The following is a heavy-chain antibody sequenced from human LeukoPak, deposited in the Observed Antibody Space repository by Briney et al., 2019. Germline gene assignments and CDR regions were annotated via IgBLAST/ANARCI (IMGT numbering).Heavy chain of an antibody. CDR1: GYSFTTYW. V-gene: IGHV5-10-1*01. J-gene: IGHJ4*02. D-gene: IGHD6-13*01. CDR2: IDTSGSYT. Sequence: GESLLIPCKGSGYSFTTYWVSWVRQLPGRGREGMGRIDTSGSYTNYSPPFEGHVTTSADKSISTAYLQRTSLKASDTAMYYCARHAKAYGSSCDYWGQGTLVTVSS. CDR3: ARHAKAYGSSCDY.